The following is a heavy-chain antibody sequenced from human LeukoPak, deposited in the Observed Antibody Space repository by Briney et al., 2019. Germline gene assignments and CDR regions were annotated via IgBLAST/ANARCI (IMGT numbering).Heavy chain of an antibody. CDR1: GYTFTNYG. J-gene: IGHJ4*02. CDR2: ISADNGNT. Sequence: ASVKVSCKASGYTFTNYGISWVRQAPGQGLEWMGWISADNGNTNYAQKLQGRVTMSTDTSTSTAYMELRSLRSDDTAVYYCATICTTTNCYLDYWGQGTLVTVSS. D-gene: IGHD2-2*01. V-gene: IGHV1-18*01. CDR3: ATICTTTNCYLDY.